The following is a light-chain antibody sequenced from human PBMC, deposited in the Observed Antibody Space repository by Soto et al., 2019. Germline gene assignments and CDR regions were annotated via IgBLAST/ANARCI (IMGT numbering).Light chain of an antibody. CDR2: DAS. Sequence: DIQMTQSPSTLSASVGDRVTITSRASQSISSWLAWYQQKPGKAPKLLIYDASSLESGVPSRFSGSGSGTEFTLTISSLQPDDFATYYCQQYNSYSRYTFGQGTKLEIK. CDR3: QQYNSYSRYT. V-gene: IGKV1-5*01. J-gene: IGKJ2*01. CDR1: QSISSW.